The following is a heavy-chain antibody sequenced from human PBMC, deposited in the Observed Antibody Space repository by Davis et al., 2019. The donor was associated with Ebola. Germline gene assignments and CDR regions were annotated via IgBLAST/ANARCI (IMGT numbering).Heavy chain of an antibody. CDR1: GYTFTSYA. J-gene: IGHJ6*02. Sequence: AASVTVSCKASGYTFTSYAMNWVRQAPGQGLEWMGWINTNTGNPTYAQGFTGRFVFSLDTSVSTAYLQISSLKAEDTAVYYCARGVVVVVAATRGYGMDVWGQGTTVTVSS. CDR2: INTNTGNP. D-gene: IGHD2-15*01. CDR3: ARGVVVVVAATRGYGMDV. V-gene: IGHV7-4-1*02.